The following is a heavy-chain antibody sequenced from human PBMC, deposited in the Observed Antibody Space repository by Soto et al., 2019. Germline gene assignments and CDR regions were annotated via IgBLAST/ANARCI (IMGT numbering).Heavy chain of an antibody. V-gene: IGHV3-48*01. CDR2: ISSSSSTI. CDR3: ARDQSDIVVVPAGCMDV. J-gene: IGHJ6*02. CDR1: GFTFSIYS. D-gene: IGHD2-2*01. Sequence: PGGSLRLSSAASGFTFSIYSMNWVRQAPGKGLEWVSYISSSSSTIYYADSVKGRFTISRDNAKNSLYLQMNSLRAEDTAVYYCARDQSDIVVVPAGCMDVWGQGTTVTVSS.